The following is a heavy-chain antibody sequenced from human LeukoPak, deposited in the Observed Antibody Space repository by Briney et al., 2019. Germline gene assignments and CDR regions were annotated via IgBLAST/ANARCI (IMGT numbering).Heavy chain of an antibody. CDR3: ATEGGGPRWLDP. D-gene: IGHD6-25*01. CDR2: ISASGSS. CDR1: GGSVSSYY. J-gene: IGHJ5*02. V-gene: IGHV4-4*07. Sequence: KPSETLSLTCSVSGGSVSSYYWSWIRRPAGKGLEWIGRISASGSSNYNPSLRSRVIMSVDTPKNQFSLNLSSVTAAGTAVYYCATEGGGPRWLDPWGQGTLVTVSS.